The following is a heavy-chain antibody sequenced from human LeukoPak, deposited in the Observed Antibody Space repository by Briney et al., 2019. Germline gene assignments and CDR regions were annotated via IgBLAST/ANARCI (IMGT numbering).Heavy chain of an antibody. J-gene: IGHJ4*02. CDR1: GFTFSDYY. CDR3: ARELLGDYFDY. CDR2: ISSSGSTI. D-gene: IGHD1-26*01. V-gene: IGHV3-11*01. Sequence: GGPLRLSCAASGFTFSDYYMSWIRQAPGKGLEWVSYISSSGSTIYYADSVKGRFTICRDNAKNSLYLQMNSLRAEDTAVYYCARELLGDYFDYWGQGTLVTVSS.